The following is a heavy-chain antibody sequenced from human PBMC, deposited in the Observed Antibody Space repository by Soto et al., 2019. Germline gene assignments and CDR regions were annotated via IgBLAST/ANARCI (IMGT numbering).Heavy chain of an antibody. V-gene: IGHV1-18*01. D-gene: IGHD3-22*01. CDR1: GYTFTSYG. CDR3: ARASAQAVEYYYDSSGSDNPGNDY. J-gene: IGHJ4*02. Sequence: ASVKVSCKASGYTFTSYGISWVRQAPGQGLEWMGWISAYNGNTNYAQKLQGRVTMTTDTSTSTAYMELSSLRSDDTAVYYCARASAQAVEYYYDSSGSDNPGNDYWGQGPLVTVSS. CDR2: ISAYNGNT.